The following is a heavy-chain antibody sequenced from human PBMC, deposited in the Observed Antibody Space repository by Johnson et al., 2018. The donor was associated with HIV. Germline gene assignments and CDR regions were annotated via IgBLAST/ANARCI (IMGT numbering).Heavy chain of an antibody. CDR3: ARFLAGTAMVGDAFDI. Sequence: VQLVESGGGVVRPGGSLRLSCSASGFTFDDYGLSCVLQAPVKGLEWVSGLNWHGGSPGSADSVTGRFSISRDNAKNSLYLQMNSLRAGDTALYYCARFLAGTAMVGDAFDIWGQGTMVTVSS. D-gene: IGHD6-19*01. CDR2: LNWHGGSP. J-gene: IGHJ3*02. V-gene: IGHV3-20*04. CDR1: GFTFDDYG.